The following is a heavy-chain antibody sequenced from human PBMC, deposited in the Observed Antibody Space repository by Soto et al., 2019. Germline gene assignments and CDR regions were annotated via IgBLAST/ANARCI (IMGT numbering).Heavy chain of an antibody. Sequence: AGGSLRLSCTASGFTFGDYAMSWVRQAPGKGLEWVGFIRSKAYGGTTEYAASVKGRFTISRDDSKSIAYLQMNSLRTEDTAVYYCTSYRPGPGLYGDHRPTSYFHYWGQGPLVTLSS. D-gene: IGHD4-17*01. CDR2: IRSKAYGGTT. V-gene: IGHV3-49*04. J-gene: IGHJ4*02. CDR3: TSYRPGPGLYGDHRPTSYFHY. CDR1: GFTFGDYA.